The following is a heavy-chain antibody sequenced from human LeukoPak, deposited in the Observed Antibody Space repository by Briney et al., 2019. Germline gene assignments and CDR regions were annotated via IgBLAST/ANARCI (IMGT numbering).Heavy chain of an antibody. Sequence: GGSLRLSCVASGFTFSTYAMSWVRQAPGKGLEWVSAISGSGGGTYYADSVKGRFTISRDNSKNTLYLQMISLRAEDTALYYCARRFCSAGNCYSGANYWGQGTLVTVSS. CDR1: GFTFSTYA. J-gene: IGHJ4*02. CDR2: ISGSGGGT. D-gene: IGHD2-15*01. V-gene: IGHV3-23*01. CDR3: ARRFCSAGNCYSGANY.